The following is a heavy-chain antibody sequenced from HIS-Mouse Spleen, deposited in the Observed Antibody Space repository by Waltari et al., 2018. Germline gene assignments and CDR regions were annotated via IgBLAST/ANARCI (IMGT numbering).Heavy chain of an antibody. D-gene: IGHD6-19*01. CDR2: IDWDDDK. V-gene: IGHV2-70*15. CDR1: GFSLSPSGMC. J-gene: IGHJ4*02. CDR3: ARIAEGYSSGWYAFDY. Sequence: QVTLRESGPALVKPTQPLTLTCTFSGFSLSPSGMCVSWIRQPPGKALEWLARIDWDDDKYYSTSLKTRLTISKDTSKNQVVLTMTNMDPVDTATYYCARIAEGYSSGWYAFDYWGQGTLVTVSS.